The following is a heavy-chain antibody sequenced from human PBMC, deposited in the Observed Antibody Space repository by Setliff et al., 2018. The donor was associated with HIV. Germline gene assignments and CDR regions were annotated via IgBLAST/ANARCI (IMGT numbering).Heavy chain of an antibody. J-gene: IGHJ4*02. V-gene: IGHV4-39*01. Sequence: ASETLSLTCTVSSDSISSSYWTWIRQPPGKGLEFIGSIHYNDGKVYYNAALRSRVTISADTSKSQFSLKLNSVTAADTAMYYCSRSRNLDYWGQGTLVTVSS. CDR3: SRSRNLDY. D-gene: IGHD4-4*01. CDR2: IHYNDGKV. CDR1: SDSISSSY.